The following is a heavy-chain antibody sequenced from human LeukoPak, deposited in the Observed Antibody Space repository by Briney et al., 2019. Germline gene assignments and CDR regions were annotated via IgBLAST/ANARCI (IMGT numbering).Heavy chain of an antibody. CDR3: ARDAQYYDFWSGYYYYMDV. D-gene: IGHD3-3*01. V-gene: IGHV3-7*01. Sequence: PGGSLRLSCAASVFTFSSYWVSWVRQAPGKGLEWVANIKQDGSEKYYVDSVNGQFTISRDNAKNSLYLQMNSLRAEDTAVYYCARDAQYYDFWSGYYYYMDVWGKGTTVTVSS. CDR1: VFTFSSYW. J-gene: IGHJ6*03. CDR2: IKQDGSEK.